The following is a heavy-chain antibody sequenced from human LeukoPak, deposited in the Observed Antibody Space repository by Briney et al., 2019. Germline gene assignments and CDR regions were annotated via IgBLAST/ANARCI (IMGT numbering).Heavy chain of an antibody. CDR3: ARDRSNLGYCSGGSCSNWFDP. V-gene: IGHV1-2*02. CDR2: INPNSGGT. J-gene: IGHJ5*02. CDR1: GYTFTGYY. D-gene: IGHD2-15*01. Sequence: ASVKVSCKASGYTFTGYYMHWVRQASGQGLEWMGWINPNSGGTNYAQKFQGRVTMTRDTSISTAYMELSRLRSDDTAVYYCARDRSNLGYCSGGSCSNWFDPWGQGTLVTVSS.